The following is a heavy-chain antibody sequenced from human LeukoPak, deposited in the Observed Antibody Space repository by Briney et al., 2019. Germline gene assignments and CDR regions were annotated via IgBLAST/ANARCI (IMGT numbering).Heavy chain of an antibody. CDR1: GYTFTSYY. CDR3: ARGSYYGSGSYYRDAFDI. Sequence: EASVKVSCKASGYTFTSYYMHWVRQAPGQGLEWMGIINPIGGSTSYAQKFQGRVTMTRDTSTSTVYMELSSLRSEDTAVYYCARGSYYGSGSYYRDAFDIWGQGTMVTVSS. D-gene: IGHD3-10*01. J-gene: IGHJ3*02. V-gene: IGHV1-46*01. CDR2: INPIGGST.